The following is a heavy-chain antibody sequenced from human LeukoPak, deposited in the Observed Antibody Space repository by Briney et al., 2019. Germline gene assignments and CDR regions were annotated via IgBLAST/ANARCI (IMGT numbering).Heavy chain of an antibody. CDR1: GRSITSYY. Sequence: SETLSLTCTVSGRSITSYYWNWIRQPPGKGLEWIGYIYYDGSTNYNPSLKSRVTMSVDTSRNQFSLKLTSATAVDTAVYYCARGYNWNYVGYWGQGILVTVSS. J-gene: IGHJ4*02. V-gene: IGHV4-59*01. CDR3: ARGYNWNYVGY. CDR2: IYYDGST. D-gene: IGHD1-20*01.